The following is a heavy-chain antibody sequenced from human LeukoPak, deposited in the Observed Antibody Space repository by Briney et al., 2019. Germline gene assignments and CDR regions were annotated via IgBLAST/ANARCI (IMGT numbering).Heavy chain of an antibody. CDR1: GFTFSSYG. V-gene: IGHV3-30*02. J-gene: IGHJ3*01. D-gene: IGHD5-18*01. CDR3: AKEGGYSYGFGIGDDALDV. Sequence: GGSLRLSCAASGFTFSSYGMHWVRQAPGKGLEWVTSIQYDGNNKYYADSVKGRFSISRYNPNNTLFLQMNSLRAEDTAVYYCAKEGGYSYGFGIGDDALDVWGQGTMVTVSS. CDR2: IQYDGNNK.